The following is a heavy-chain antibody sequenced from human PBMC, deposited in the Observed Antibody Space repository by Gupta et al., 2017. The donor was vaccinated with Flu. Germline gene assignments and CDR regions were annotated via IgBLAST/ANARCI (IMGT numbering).Heavy chain of an antibody. V-gene: IGHV3-13*01. Sequence: EVQLVESGGGLLQPGGSLRLSCAASGFPFSSYALHWVRQATGKGLEWVSAIGTAGDTYYPGSVKGRFTISRENAKNSLYLQMNSLRAGDTAVYYCARGHYDAGGFDPWGQGTLVTVSS. CDR3: ARGHYDAGGFDP. J-gene: IGHJ5*02. D-gene: IGHD3-16*01. CDR2: IGTAGDT. CDR1: GFPFSSYA.